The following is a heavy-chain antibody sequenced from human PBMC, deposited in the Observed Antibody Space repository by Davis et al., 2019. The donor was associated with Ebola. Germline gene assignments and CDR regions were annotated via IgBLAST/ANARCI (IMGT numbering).Heavy chain of an antibody. Sequence: ESLKISCTASGFTFSSYWMSWIRQPPGKGLEWIGEINHSGSTNYNPSLKSRVTISVDTSKNQFSLKLSSVTAADTAVYYCARDGTMRGFYYWGQGTLVTVSS. CDR1: GFTFSSYW. D-gene: IGHD3-22*01. CDR2: INHSGST. V-gene: IGHV4-34*01. CDR3: ARDGTMRGFYY. J-gene: IGHJ4*02.